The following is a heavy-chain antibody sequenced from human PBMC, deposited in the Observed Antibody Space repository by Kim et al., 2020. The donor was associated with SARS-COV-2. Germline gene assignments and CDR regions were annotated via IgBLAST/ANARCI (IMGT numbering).Heavy chain of an antibody. Sequence: SETLSLTCAVYGGSFSGYYWSWIRQPPGKGLEWIGEINHSGSTNYNPSLKSRVTISVDTSKNQFSLKLSSVTAADTAVYYCARGREYYGSGSYYNYYYYGMDVWGQGTTVTVSS. CDR3: ARGREYYGSGSYYNYYYYGMDV. CDR1: GGSFSGYY. CDR2: INHSGST. D-gene: IGHD3-10*01. V-gene: IGHV4-34*01. J-gene: IGHJ6*02.